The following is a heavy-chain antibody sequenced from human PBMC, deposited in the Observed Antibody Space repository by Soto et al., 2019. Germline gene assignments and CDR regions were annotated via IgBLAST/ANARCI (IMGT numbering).Heavy chain of an antibody. J-gene: IGHJ4*02. CDR3: AKDLGMVEEIVVVPAAIDY. D-gene: IGHD2-2*01. CDR1: GFTFSSYA. V-gene: IGHV3-23*01. CDR2: ISGSGGST. Sequence: GGSLRLSCAASGFTFSSYAMSWVRQAPGKGLEWVSAISGSGGSTYYADSVKGRFTISRDNSKNTLYLQMNSLRAEDMAVYYCAKDLGMVEEIVVVPAAIDYWGQGTLVTVSS.